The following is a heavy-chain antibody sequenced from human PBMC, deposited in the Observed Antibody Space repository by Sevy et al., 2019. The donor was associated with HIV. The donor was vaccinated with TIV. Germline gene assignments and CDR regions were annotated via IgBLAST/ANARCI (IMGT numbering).Heavy chain of an antibody. J-gene: IGHJ6*02. Sequence: GGSLRLSCAASGFTFSSYNMNWVRQAPGKGLECISFISSGGHTIYYADSVKGRFTISRDSAKNSVYLQMNSLRVEDTAVYYCARDGGYYDYGMDVWGQGTTVTVSS. CDR2: ISSGGHTI. CDR1: GFTFSSYN. CDR3: ARDGGYYDYGMDV. V-gene: IGHV3-48*01. D-gene: IGHD2-15*01.